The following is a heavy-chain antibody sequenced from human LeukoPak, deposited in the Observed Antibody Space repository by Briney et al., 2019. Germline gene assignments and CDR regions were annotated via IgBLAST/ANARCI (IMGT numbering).Heavy chain of an antibody. V-gene: IGHV3-30*18. J-gene: IGHJ6*02. CDR3: AKVQYQLLVHYYGMDV. CDR1: GFTLSSYG. D-gene: IGHD2-2*01. Sequence: GGSLRLSCAASGFTLSSYGMHWVRQAPGKGLEWVAVISYDGSNKYYADSVKGRFTISRDNSKNTLYLQMNSLRAEDTAVYYCAKVQYQLLVHYYGMDVWGQGTTVTVSS. CDR2: ISYDGSNK.